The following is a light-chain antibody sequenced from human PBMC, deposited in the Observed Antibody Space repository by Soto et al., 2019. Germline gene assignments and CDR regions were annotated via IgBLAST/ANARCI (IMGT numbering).Light chain of an antibody. CDR3: QQYYGIPYT. Sequence: DIVMTQSPDSLAVSLGERATINCKSSQSVLHSSKNNNYLAWYQQKPGQPPRLLIYWASTRESGVPDRFSGSGSGTDFTLTISSLQAEDVAVYYCQQYYGIPYTFGQGTKLEIK. CDR1: QSVLHSSKNNNY. V-gene: IGKV4-1*01. CDR2: WAS. J-gene: IGKJ2*01.